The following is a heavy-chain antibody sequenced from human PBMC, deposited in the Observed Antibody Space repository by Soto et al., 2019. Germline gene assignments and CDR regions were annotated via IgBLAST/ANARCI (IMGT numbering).Heavy chain of an antibody. J-gene: IGHJ6*02. V-gene: IGHV3-30*18. Sequence: PGGSLRLSCAASGFIFSSYGMHWVRQAPGKGLEWVAVISYDGSNKYYADSVKGRFTISRDNSKNTLYLQMNSLRAEDTAVYYCAKDDRYGPYYYYGMDVWGQGTTVTVSS. CDR1: GFIFSSYG. D-gene: IGHD5-18*01. CDR2: ISYDGSNK. CDR3: AKDDRYGPYYYYGMDV.